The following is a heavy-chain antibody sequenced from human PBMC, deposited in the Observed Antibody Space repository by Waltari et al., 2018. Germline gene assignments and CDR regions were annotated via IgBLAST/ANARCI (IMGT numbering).Heavy chain of an antibody. CDR3: VGWGTSYYYYGMDV. V-gene: IGHV4-34*01. J-gene: IGHJ6*02. D-gene: IGHD6-19*01. Sequence: QVQLPQWGAGLLKPSETLSLTCAVSGGSFSGYHSSWPRQPPGKGLEWIGEINHSGSTNYNPSLKSRVTISVDTSKNQFSLKLSSVTAADTAVYYCVGWGTSYYYYGMDVWGQGTTVTVSS. CDR1: GGSFSGYH. CDR2: INHSGST.